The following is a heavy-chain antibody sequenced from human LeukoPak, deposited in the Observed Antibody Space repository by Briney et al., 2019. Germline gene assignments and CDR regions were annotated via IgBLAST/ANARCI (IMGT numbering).Heavy chain of an antibody. J-gene: IGHJ4*02. V-gene: IGHV1-69*05. D-gene: IGHD5-18*01. CDR3: ARLNSYGPGN. Sequence: SVKVSCKASGGTFSSYAISWVRQAPGQGLEWMGGITPIFGTANYAQKFQCRVTITTDESTSTAYMELSSLRSEDTAVYYCARLNSYGPGNWGQGTLVTVSS. CDR1: GGTFSSYA. CDR2: ITPIFGTA.